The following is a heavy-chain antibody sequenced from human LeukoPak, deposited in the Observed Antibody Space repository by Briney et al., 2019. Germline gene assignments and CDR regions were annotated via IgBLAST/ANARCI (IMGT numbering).Heavy chain of an antibody. V-gene: IGHV3-30*02. Sequence: GGSLRLSCAASGFTFSSYGMHWVRQAPGKGLEWVAFIRYDGSNQYYADSVKGRFTISRDNSKNAMYLQMNSLRPEDTAVYYCAPRNRGYWGQGTLVTVSS. CDR2: IRYDGSNQ. D-gene: IGHD1-14*01. J-gene: IGHJ4*02. CDR1: GFTFSSYG. CDR3: APRNRGY.